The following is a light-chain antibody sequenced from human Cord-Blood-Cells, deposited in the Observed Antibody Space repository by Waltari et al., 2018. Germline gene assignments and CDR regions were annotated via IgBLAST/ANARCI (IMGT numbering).Light chain of an antibody. J-gene: IGKJ4*01. CDR3: QQYDNLPLT. Sequence: DIQMTQYLYSLSASVGDRVTITCQASQDIRNYLNWHQQKPGKAPKLLIYDASDLETGVPSRFRGRGAWADFTFTISHLQAEDIATYYCQQYDNLPLTFGGGTKVEIK. V-gene: IGKV1-33*01. CDR1: QDIRNY. CDR2: DAS.